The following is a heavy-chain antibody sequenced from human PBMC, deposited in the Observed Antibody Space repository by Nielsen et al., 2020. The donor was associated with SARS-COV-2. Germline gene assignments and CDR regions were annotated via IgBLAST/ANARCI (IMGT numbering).Heavy chain of an antibody. Sequence: GESLKISCAASGFTFSSYAMHWVRQAPGKGLEWVAVISYDGSNKYYADSVKGRFTISRDNSKNTLYLQMNSLRAEDTAVYYCARDRSGHSGYFDLWGRGTLVTVSS. CDR2: ISYDGSNK. V-gene: IGHV3-30-3*01. CDR1: GFTFSSYA. J-gene: IGHJ2*01. CDR3: ARDRSGHSGYFDL. D-gene: IGHD6-13*01.